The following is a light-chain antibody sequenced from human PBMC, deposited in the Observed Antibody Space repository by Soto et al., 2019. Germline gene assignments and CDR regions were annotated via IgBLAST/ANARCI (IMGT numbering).Light chain of an antibody. J-gene: IGKJ2*01. CDR1: QSVSSH. Sequence: EIVMTQSPATLYVSPGDRGTLSCRASQSVSSHLAWYQQKPGQAPRLLIYDASTRATGIPARFSGSGSGTEFTLTISSLQSEDVAVYYCQQYNKWPPFMYTFGQGTKLEIK. V-gene: IGKV3-15*01. CDR3: QQYNKWPPFMYT. CDR2: DAS.